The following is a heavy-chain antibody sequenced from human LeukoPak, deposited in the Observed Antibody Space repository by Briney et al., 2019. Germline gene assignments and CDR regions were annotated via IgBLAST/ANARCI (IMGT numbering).Heavy chain of an antibody. CDR2: ISSSGSTI. J-gene: IGHJ4*02. V-gene: IGHV3-48*03. D-gene: IGHD5-12*01. Sequence: PGGSLRLSCAASGFTFSSYAMSWVRQAPGKGLEWVSYISSSGSTIYYADSVKGRFTISRDNAKNSLYLQMNSLRAEDTAVYYCARTKNEWLRDFDYWGQGTLVTVSS. CDR3: ARTKNEWLRDFDY. CDR1: GFTFSSYA.